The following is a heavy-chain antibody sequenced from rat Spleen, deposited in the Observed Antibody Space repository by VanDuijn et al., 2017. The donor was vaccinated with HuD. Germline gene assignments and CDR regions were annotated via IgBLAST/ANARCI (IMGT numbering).Heavy chain of an antibody. Sequence: QVQLMESGPGLVQPSETLSLTCSVSGFSLASYNVHWVRQPPGKGLEWMGVIWGDGSTKYNSALKSRLSISRDTSKSQVFLKMNSLQTEDTAMYFCVRGSAYFDYWGQGVMVTVSS. CDR2: IWGDGST. D-gene: IGHD3-2*01. CDR3: VRGSAYFDY. V-gene: IGHV2-45*01. J-gene: IGHJ2*01. CDR1: GFSLASYN.